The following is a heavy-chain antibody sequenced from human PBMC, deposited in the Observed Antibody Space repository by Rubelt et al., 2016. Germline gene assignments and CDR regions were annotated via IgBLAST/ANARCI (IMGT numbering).Heavy chain of an antibody. CDR3: ARCPNYYGSGSYCPFDY. CDR2: NYHSGRT. D-gene: IGHD3-10*01. Sequence: PPGKGLEWIGNNYHSGRTYYNPSLKSRVTISVDTSKNQISLKLSSVTAADTAVYYCARCPNYYGSGSYCPFDYWGQGTLVTVSS. J-gene: IGHJ4*02. V-gene: IGHV4-38-2*01.